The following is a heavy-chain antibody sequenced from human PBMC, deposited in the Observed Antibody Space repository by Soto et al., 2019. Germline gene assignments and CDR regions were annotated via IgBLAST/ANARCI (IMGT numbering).Heavy chain of an antibody. D-gene: IGHD2-2*01. V-gene: IGHV4-34*01. CDR3: ARVSRGCSSTSCYATIDY. J-gene: IGHJ4*02. Sequence: PSETLSLTCAVYGGSFSGYYWIWIRQPPGKGLEWIGEINHSGSTNYNPSLKSRVTISVDTSKNQFSLKLSSVTAADTAVYYCARVSRGCSSTSCYATIDYWGQGTLVTVSS. CDR2: INHSGST. CDR1: GGSFSGYY.